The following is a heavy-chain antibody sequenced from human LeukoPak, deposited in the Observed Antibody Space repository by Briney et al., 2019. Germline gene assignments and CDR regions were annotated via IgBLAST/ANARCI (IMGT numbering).Heavy chain of an antibody. V-gene: IGHV3-30*02. CDR1: GFTFSSYG. Sequence: PGGSLRLSCAASGFTFSSYGMHWVRQAPGKGLEWVAVIWYDGSNKYYADSVKGRFTISRGNSKNTLYLQMNSLRAEDTAVYYCAKALYSSSWPYFQHWGQGTLVTVSS. D-gene: IGHD6-13*01. CDR3: AKALYSSSWPYFQH. CDR2: IWYDGSNK. J-gene: IGHJ1*01.